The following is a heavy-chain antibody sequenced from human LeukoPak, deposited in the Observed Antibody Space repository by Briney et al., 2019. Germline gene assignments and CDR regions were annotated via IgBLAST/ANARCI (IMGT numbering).Heavy chain of an antibody. CDR1: GFTFSSYG. CDR3: AKDLGIGSSWPYYYYGMDV. V-gene: IGHV3-30*18. Sequence: GGSLRLSCAASGFTFSSYGMHWVRQAPGKGLEWVAVISYDGSNKYYADSVKGRFTISRDNSKNTLYLQMNSLRAEDTAVYYCAKDLGIGSSWPYYYYGMDVWGQGTTVTVSS. D-gene: IGHD6-13*01. J-gene: IGHJ6*02. CDR2: ISYDGSNK.